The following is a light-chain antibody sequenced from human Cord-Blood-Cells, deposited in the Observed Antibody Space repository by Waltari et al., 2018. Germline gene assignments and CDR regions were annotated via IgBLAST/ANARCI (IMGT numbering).Light chain of an antibody. J-gene: IGKJ1*01. V-gene: IGKV3-15*01. CDR1: QSVSSN. Sequence: EIVMTQSPATLSVSLGEIATLSCRASQSVSSNLALYQQKPGQAPRLLIYGASTRATGIPARFSGSGSGTEFTLTISSLQSEDFAVYYCQQYNNWPPWTFGQGTKVEIK. CDR3: QQYNNWPPWT. CDR2: GAS.